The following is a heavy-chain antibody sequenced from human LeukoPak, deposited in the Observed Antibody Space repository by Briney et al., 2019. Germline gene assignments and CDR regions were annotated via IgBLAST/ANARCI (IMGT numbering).Heavy chain of an antibody. V-gene: IGHV3-13*01. CDR2: IGIRGDT. D-gene: IGHD6-19*01. CDR3: ARCRIQVSGIDEFDY. CDR1: GFTFIDYD. Sequence: PGGSLRLSCAASGFTFIDYDMHWVGQVIGKGLEWVSAIGIRGDTHYSGSVKGGFTISRENAESSLYLQMNSLRAEDTAVYYCARCRIQVSGIDEFDYWGQGTLVTVSS. J-gene: IGHJ4*02.